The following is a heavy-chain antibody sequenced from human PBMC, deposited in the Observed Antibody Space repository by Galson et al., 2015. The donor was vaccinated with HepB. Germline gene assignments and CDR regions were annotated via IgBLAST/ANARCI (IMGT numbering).Heavy chain of an antibody. Sequence: SLRLSCAASGFTFKTYAMHWVRQAQGKGLEWLSGISGSGGDTYYSDSVKGRFTISRDNSKSTLYLHMNILRADDTAVYYCAKDPRYSDILTSSYYFDYWGQGNLVTVSS. J-gene: IGHJ4*02. CDR3: AKDPRYSDILTSSYYFDY. D-gene: IGHD3-9*01. CDR2: ISGSGGDT. CDR1: GFTFKTYA. V-gene: IGHV3-23*01.